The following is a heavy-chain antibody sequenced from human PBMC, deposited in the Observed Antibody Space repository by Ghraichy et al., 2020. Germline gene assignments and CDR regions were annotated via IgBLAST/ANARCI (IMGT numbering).Heavy chain of an antibody. Sequence: ASVKVSCKASGYTFTNYGITWVRQAPGQGLEWMGWISAYNGNTNYAQKLQGRVTMTTDTSTSTAYMELRSLRFDDTAVYYCARAGSSWQVGVYYFDYWGQGALVAVSS. V-gene: IGHV1-18*01. J-gene: IGHJ4*02. CDR3: ARAGSSWQVGVYYFDY. CDR2: ISAYNGNT. D-gene: IGHD6-13*01. CDR1: GYTFTNYG.